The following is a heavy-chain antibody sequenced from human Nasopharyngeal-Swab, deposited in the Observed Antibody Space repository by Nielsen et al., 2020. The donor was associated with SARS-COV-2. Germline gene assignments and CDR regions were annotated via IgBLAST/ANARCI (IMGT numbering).Heavy chain of an antibody. J-gene: IGHJ4*02. D-gene: IGHD4-17*01. CDR2: ISNSGDIT. V-gene: IGHV3-23*01. CDR3: ARFMTTVTTETFDY. Sequence: VRQAPGKGLAWVSSISNSGDITYYADSVKGRFTASRDNSKNTLYLQMHSLRAEDTAIYYCARFMTTVTTETFDYWGQGTLVTVSS.